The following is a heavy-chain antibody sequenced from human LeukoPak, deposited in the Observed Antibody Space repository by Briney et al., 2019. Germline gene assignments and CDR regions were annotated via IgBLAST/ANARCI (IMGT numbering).Heavy chain of an antibody. CDR2: IYYSGTT. V-gene: IGHV4-59*01. CDR3: ASGRPLGFDY. J-gene: IGHJ4*02. D-gene: IGHD1-26*01. Sequence: SETLPLTCTVSGDSTSSYYWTWIRQPPGKGLEWIGYIYYSGTTNYNPSLKSRVTISVDTSKNQFSLNLSSVTAADTAVFYCASGRPLGFDYWGQGTLVTVSS. CDR1: GDSTSSYY.